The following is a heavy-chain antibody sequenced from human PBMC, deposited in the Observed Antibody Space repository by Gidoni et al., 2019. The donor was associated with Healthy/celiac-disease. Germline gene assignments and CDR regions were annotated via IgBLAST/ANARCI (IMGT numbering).Heavy chain of an antibody. CDR1: GFTFDDYA. J-gene: IGHJ3*02. D-gene: IGHD5-12*01. V-gene: IGHV3-9*01. CDR2: ISWNSGSI. CDR3: AKDMVRDGYNSDAFDI. Sequence: EVQLVESGGGLVQPGRSLRLSCAASGFTFDDYAMHWVRQAPGKGLEWVSGISWNSGSIGYADSVKGRFTISRDNAKNSLYLQMNSLRAEDTALYYCAKDMVRDGYNSDAFDIWGQGTMVTVSS.